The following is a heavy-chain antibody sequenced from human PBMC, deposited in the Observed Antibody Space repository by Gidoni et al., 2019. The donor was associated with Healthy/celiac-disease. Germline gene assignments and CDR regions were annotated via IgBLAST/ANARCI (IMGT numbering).Heavy chain of an antibody. V-gene: IGHV3-48*03. CDR2: ISSSGSTI. D-gene: IGHD3-16*02. CDR3: ARDALYYDYVWGSYRYKAFDI. Sequence: EVQLVDSGGGLVQPGGSLRLSCAASGFTFSSYEMNWVRQAPGKGLEWVSYISSSGSTIYYADSVKGRFTISRDNAKNSLYLQMNSLRAEDTAVYYCARDALYYDYVWGSYRYKAFDIWGQGTMVTVSS. CDR1: GFTFSSYE. J-gene: IGHJ3*02.